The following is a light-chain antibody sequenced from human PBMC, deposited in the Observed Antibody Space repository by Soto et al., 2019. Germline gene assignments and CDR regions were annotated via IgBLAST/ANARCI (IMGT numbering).Light chain of an antibody. CDR3: SSYTSSSLYV. CDR1: SSDVGGYNY. J-gene: IGLJ1*01. V-gene: IGLV2-14*01. CDR2: DVS. Sequence: QSVLTQPASVSGSPRQSITISCTGTSSDVGGYNYVSWYQQLPGKAPKLMIYDVSDRPSGVSNRFSGSKSGNTASLTISGLQAEDEADYYCSSYTSSSLYVFGTGTKLTVL.